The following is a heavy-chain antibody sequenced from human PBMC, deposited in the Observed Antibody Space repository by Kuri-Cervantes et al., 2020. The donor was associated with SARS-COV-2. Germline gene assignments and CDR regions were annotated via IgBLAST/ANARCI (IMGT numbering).Heavy chain of an antibody. Sequence: GGSLRLSCAASGFRFDNYVMSWVRQTPRKGLEWVSGISGSGGSTHYADSVKGRFTISRDNSKNTLYLQMNSLRAEDTAVYYCARGGSSYYCYAMDVWGRGTTVTVSS. D-gene: IGHD6-6*01. V-gene: IGHV3-23*01. CDR3: ARGGSSYYCYAMDV. CDR2: ISGSGGST. J-gene: IGHJ6*02. CDR1: GFRFDNYV.